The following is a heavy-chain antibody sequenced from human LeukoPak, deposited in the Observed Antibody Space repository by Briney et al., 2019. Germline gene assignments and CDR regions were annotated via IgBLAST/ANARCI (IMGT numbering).Heavy chain of an antibody. J-gene: IGHJ3*02. V-gene: IGHV3-15*01. CDR3: TTGLLTNDAFDI. CDR2: ILSRSDGGTT. Sequence: GGSLRLSCAASGFTFSNAWMTWVRQAPGKWLEWIGRILSRSDGGTTDFAAPVKGRFTISRDDSQDTLFLQMNSLKTEDTAVYYCTTGLLTNDAFDISGQGTMVTVSS. CDR1: GFTFSNAW. D-gene: IGHD2-15*01.